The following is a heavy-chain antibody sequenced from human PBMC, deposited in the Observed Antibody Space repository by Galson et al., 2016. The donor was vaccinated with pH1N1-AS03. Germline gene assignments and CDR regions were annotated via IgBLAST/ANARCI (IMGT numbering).Heavy chain of an antibody. CDR2: INGAGSGT. Sequence: SLRLSCAASGFTFSSYDMSWARQAPGKGLEWVSTINGAGSGTFYAESVKGRFTISRDNSKATLYLQMSRLRADDTAVYYCARTRAARPADAFDVWGQGTTVTVSS. CDR1: GFTFSSYD. V-gene: IGHV3-23*01. CDR3: ARTRAARPADAFDV. D-gene: IGHD6-6*01. J-gene: IGHJ3*01.